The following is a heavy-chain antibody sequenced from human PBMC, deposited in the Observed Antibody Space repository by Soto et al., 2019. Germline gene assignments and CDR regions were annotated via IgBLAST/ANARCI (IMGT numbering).Heavy chain of an antibody. CDR1: GFTFSSYA. Sequence: EVQLLESGGGVVQPGGSLRLSCAASGFTFSSYAMSWVRQAPGKGLEWVSSISGRGGSTYYADSVKGRFTISRDNSRNTLYLQMNSLRAEDTAVYYCAKWSEPPYYYGMDVWGQGTTVTVSS. V-gene: IGHV3-23*01. J-gene: IGHJ6*02. D-gene: IGHD3-3*01. CDR3: AKWSEPPYYYGMDV. CDR2: ISGRGGST.